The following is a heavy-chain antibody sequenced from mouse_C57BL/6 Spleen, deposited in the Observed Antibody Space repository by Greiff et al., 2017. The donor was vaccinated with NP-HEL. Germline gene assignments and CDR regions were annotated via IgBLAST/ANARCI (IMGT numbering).Heavy chain of an antibody. CDR1: GYAFSSYW. J-gene: IGHJ2*01. CDR2: IYPGDGDT. D-gene: IGHD3-3*01. V-gene: IGHV1-80*01. CDR3: AREGWGSSFDY. Sequence: VKVVESGAELVKPGASVKISCKASGYAFSSYWMNWVKQRPGKGLEWIGEIYPGDGDTNYNGKFKGKATLTADKSSSTAYMQLSSLTSEDSAVYFCAREGWGSSFDYWGQGTTLTVSS.